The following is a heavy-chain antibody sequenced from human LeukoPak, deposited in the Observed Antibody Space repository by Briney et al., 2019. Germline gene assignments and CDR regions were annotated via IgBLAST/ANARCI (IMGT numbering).Heavy chain of an antibody. V-gene: IGHV4-4*02. CDR2: VSLTGET. J-gene: IGHJ4*02. CDR3: SRESGAFCPFGY. Sequence: PSETLSLTCGVSGGSISSTNWWSWVRQPPGQGLEWIGEVSLTGETNYNPSLNGRVTMSLDGSRNQLSLTLTAVTADDTAIYYWSRESGAFCPFGYWGQGTLVIVPP. CDR1: GGSISSTNW. D-gene: IGHD1-26*01.